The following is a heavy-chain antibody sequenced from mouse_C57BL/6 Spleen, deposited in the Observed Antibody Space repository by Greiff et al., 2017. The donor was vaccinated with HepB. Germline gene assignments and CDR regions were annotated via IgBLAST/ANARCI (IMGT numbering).Heavy chain of an antibody. J-gene: IGHJ2*01. Sequence: QVQLKQSGAELARPGASVKLSCKASGYTFTSYGISWVKQRTGQGLEWIGEIYPRSGNTYYNEKFKGKATLTADKSSSTAYMELRSLTSEDSAVYFCARRHYGSSPFDYWGQGTTLTVSS. V-gene: IGHV1-81*01. CDR3: ARRHYGSSPFDY. D-gene: IGHD1-1*01. CDR1: GYTFTSYG. CDR2: IYPRSGNT.